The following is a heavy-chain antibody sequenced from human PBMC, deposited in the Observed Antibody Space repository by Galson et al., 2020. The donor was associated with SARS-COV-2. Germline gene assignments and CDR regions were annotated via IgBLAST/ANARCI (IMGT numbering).Heavy chain of an antibody. Sequence: GGSLRLSCAASGFTVSRNYVTWVRQAPGQGLECVSLIFSSGTTYFADSVKGRFTISRDNSKNTVFLQMNSLGAEDTALYYCATKYYVTPGQYGMDVWGQGTTVTVS. CDR3: ATKYYVTPGQYGMDV. CDR2: IFSSGTT. D-gene: IGHD3-10*02. V-gene: IGHV3-53*01. J-gene: IGHJ6*02. CDR1: GFTVSRNY.